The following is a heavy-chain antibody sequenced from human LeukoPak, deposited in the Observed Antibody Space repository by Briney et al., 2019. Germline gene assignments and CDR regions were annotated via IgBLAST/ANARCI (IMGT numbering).Heavy chain of an antibody. V-gene: IGHV3-23*01. J-gene: IGHJ3*02. Sequence: GGSLRLSCAVSGFTFSLFAMSWVRQAQGKGLEWVSTISNMGGKTFYADSVKGRFTTSRDNPKNTLYLQMNSQRAEDTAGYYGASRYSYGAFGRLDAFDIWGEGTMVTVS. CDR2: ISNMGGKT. D-gene: IGHD5-24*01. CDR1: GFTFSLFA. CDR3: ASRYSYGAFGRLDAFDI.